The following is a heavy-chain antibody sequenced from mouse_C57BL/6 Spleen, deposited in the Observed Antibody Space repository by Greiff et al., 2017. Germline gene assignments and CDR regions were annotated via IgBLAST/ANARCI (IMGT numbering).Heavy chain of an antibody. CDR3: ARNKGYYYGNAMDY. CDR2: IWSGGST. CDR1: GFSLTSYG. Sequence: VQLQESGPGLVQPSQSLSITCTVSGFSLTSYGVHWVRQSPGKGLEWLGVIWSGGSTDYNAAFISRRSISKDNSKSQVFFKMNSLQADDTAIYYCARNKGYYYGNAMDYWGQGTSVTVSS. V-gene: IGHV2-2*01. J-gene: IGHJ4*01. D-gene: IGHD1-1*01.